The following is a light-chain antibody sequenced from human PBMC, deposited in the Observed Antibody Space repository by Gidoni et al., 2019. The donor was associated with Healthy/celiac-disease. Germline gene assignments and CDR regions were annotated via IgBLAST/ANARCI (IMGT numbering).Light chain of an antibody. CDR1: QSVSSY. Sequence: EIVLTQSPATLSLSPGERATLSCRASQSVSSYLAWYQQKPGQAPRLLIYDASNRATGSPARFSGSGAGTDCTLTIRSIEPEDFAVYYCQQRSNWPLLTFGGXTKVEIK. J-gene: IGKJ4*01. CDR2: DAS. V-gene: IGKV3-11*01. CDR3: QQRSNWPLLT.